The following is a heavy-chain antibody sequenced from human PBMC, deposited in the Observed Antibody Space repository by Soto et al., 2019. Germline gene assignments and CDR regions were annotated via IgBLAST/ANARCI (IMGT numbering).Heavy chain of an antibody. D-gene: IGHD4-17*01. Sequence: AETLSLTCTVSGGSLNNNYYNWSWIRQPPGKGLEWIASISTIGSTYNNPSLKSRVTISVDTSKNQFSLKLTSVTAADTALYHCARLQGNYGGFDYWGQGNMVTVSS. CDR2: ISTIGST. J-gene: IGHJ4*02. CDR3: ARLQGNYGGFDY. CDR1: GGSLNNNYYN. V-gene: IGHV4-39*01.